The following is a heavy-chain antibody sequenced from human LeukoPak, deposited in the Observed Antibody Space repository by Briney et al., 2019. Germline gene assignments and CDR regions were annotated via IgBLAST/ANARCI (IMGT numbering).Heavy chain of an antibody. V-gene: IGHV3-23*01. Sequence: GGSLRLSCAASGFTLSSYAMSWVRQAPGKGLEWVSLISGSAGSTYYADSVKGRFTISRDNSKNTLYLQMNSLRAEDTAVYYCAKDRAYCSGGSCSPFDYWGQGTLVTVSS. CDR2: ISGSAGST. J-gene: IGHJ4*02. CDR1: GFTLSSYA. CDR3: AKDRAYCSGGSCSPFDY. D-gene: IGHD2-15*01.